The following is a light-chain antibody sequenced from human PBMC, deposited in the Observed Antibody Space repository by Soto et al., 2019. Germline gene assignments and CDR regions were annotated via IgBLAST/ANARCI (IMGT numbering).Light chain of an antibody. CDR3: QEYKSYSWT. CDR1: QSIRSW. CDR2: DAS. Sequence: QMNNSPSAVSSTVGDRVTITCRASQSIRSWLAWYQQKPGKAPKLLIYDASSLESGVPSRVSGSGSGTEFTLTIDSLQPDDFATYYCQEYKSYSWTFGQGTKVDIK. J-gene: IGKJ1*01. V-gene: IGKV1-5*01.